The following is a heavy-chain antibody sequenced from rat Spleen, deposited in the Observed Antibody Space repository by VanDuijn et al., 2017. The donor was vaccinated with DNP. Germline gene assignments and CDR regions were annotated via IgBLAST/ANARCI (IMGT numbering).Heavy chain of an antibody. CDR2: INADGGTT. Sequence: EVQLVESGGDLVQPGRSLKLSCVASGFTFSYYWMYWIRQAPGRGLEWVASINADGGTTYYPDSVKGRFTISRDNAENTVYLQMNRLRSEDTATYYCAKANNWDYWGQGVMVTVSS. V-gene: IGHV5-58*01. D-gene: IGHD5-1*01. J-gene: IGHJ2*01. CDR1: GFTFSYYW. CDR3: AKANNWDY.